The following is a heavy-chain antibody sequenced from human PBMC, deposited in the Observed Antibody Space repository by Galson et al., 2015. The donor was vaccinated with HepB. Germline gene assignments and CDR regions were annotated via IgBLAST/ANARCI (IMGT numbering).Heavy chain of an antibody. D-gene: IGHD6-13*01. CDR2: INPSGGRT. Sequence: SVKVSCKASGYTFTSYYMHWVRQAPGQGLEWMGIINPSGGRTSYAQKLQGRVTMTRDTSTSTVYLELSSLRSEDTAVYYCARDPRIAAAGSFDYWGQGTLVTVSS. V-gene: IGHV1-46*04. CDR3: ARDPRIAAAGSFDY. J-gene: IGHJ4*02. CDR1: GYTFTSYY.